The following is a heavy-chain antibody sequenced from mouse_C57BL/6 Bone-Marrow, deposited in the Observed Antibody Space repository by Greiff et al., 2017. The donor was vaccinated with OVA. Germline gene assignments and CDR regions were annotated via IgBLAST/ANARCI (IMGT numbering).Heavy chain of an antibody. D-gene: IGHD2-4*01. J-gene: IGHJ1*03. V-gene: IGHV1-15*01. CDR2: IDPETGGT. Sequence: VQVVESGAELVRPGASVTLSCKASGYTFTDYEMHWVKQTPVHGLEWIGAIDPETGGTAYNQKFKGKAILTADKSSSTAYMELRSLTSEDSAVYYCTCMITRYFDVWGTGTTVTVSS. CDR1: GYTFTDYE. CDR3: TCMITRYFDV.